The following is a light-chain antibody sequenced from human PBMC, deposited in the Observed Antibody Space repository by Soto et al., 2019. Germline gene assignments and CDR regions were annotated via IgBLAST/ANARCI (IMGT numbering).Light chain of an antibody. V-gene: IGKV1-39*01. Sequence: DNQMTQSPSSLSASVGDRVTITCRASQSINKYLNWYQQKPGKAPKLLIYDVSSLQSGVPSRFSGSRSGTDFTLTITSLQPEDFATYYCQQTYTAPYTFGQGSKLEVK. CDR3: QQTYTAPYT. J-gene: IGKJ2*01. CDR2: DVS. CDR1: QSINKY.